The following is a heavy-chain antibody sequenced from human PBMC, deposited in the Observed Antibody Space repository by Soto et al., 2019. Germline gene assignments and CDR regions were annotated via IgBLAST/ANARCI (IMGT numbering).Heavy chain of an antibody. CDR1: GYSFTSYW. V-gene: IGHV5-51*01. J-gene: IGHJ4*02. Sequence: GESLKISCKGSGYSFTSYWIGWVRQMPGKGLEWMGIIYPGDSDTRYSPSFQGQVTISADKSISTAYLQWSSLKASDTAMYYCATGRAPRSGSYYFDYWGQGTLVTVSS. CDR3: ATGRAPRSGSYYFDY. D-gene: IGHD3-10*01. CDR2: IYPGDSDT.